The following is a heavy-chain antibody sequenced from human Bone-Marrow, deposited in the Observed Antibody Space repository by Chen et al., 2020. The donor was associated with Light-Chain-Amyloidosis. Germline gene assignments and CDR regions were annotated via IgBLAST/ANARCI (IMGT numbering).Heavy chain of an antibody. CDR1: GGSISSGDYY. CDR2: IYYSGSS. CDR3: ARGDYDLGYFDY. J-gene: IGHJ4*02. V-gene: IGHV4-30-4*01. Sequence: QVQLQVSGPGLVKPSQTLSLTCTVSGGSISSGDYYWSWIRQPPGKGLEWIGYIYYSGSSHFNPSLKSRVTMSLDTSKNQFSRKLNSVTAADTAVFYCARGDYDLGYFDYWGQGMLVTVSS. D-gene: IGHD3-3*01.